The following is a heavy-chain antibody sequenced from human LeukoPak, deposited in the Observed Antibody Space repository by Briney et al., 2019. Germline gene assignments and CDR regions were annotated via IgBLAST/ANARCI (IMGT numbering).Heavy chain of an antibody. Sequence: GGSLRLSCAASGLNFNSYGMHWVRQAPGRGLEWVAVMWYDGSKIYYAESAKGRFTISRDNSKNTLYLQMNSLRAEDTAVYYCARGLNVLDWGQGTLVTVSS. D-gene: IGHD3-16*01. V-gene: IGHV3-33*01. CDR3: ARGLNVLD. CDR1: GLNFNSYG. CDR2: MWYDGSKI. J-gene: IGHJ4*02.